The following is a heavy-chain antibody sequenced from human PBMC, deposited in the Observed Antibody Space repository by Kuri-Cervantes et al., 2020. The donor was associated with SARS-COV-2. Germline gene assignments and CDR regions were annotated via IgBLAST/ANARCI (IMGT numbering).Heavy chain of an antibody. D-gene: IGHD3-22*01. J-gene: IGHJ4*02. Sequence: GESLKISCAASGFTFSSYGMHWVRQAPGKGLEWVAVISHDGTNKYYADFVKGRFTISRDNSNNTLYLQMNSLRAEDTAVYYCARVPYYYDGSGFFYFDYWGQGTLVTVSS. CDR1: GFTFSSYG. V-gene: IGHV3-30*03. CDR3: ARVPYYYDGSGFFYFDY. CDR2: ISHDGTNK.